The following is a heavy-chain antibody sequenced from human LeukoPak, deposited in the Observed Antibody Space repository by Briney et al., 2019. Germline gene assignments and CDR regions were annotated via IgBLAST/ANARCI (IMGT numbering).Heavy chain of an antibody. Sequence: GGSLRLSCAASGFTFSDFYMSWIRQAPGKGLEWVAFISSGGSTIYYADSVKGRFTISRDNAKNSLYLQMNSLRAEDTAIYYCARDSSMLRGPLVIYYFDFWGQGTLVTVSS. CDR1: GFTFSDFY. V-gene: IGHV3-11*01. CDR2: ISSGGSTI. CDR3: ARDSSMLRGPLVIYYFDF. D-gene: IGHD3-10*01. J-gene: IGHJ4*02.